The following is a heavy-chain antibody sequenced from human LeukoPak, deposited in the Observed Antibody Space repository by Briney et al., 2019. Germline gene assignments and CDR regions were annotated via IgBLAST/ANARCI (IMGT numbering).Heavy chain of an antibody. D-gene: IGHD5-24*01. CDR3: AKGPRERNYYYYMDV. V-gene: IGHV3-7*01. J-gene: IGHJ6*03. CDR2: IKDDGGEQ. Sequence: PGGSLRLSCAASRFTFSNYWMSWVRQAPGKGLEWVANIKDDGGEQYYVDSVKGRFTISRDNAKNSLYLQMNSLRAEDTAVYYCAKGPRERNYYYYMDVWGKGTTVTVSS. CDR1: RFTFSNYW.